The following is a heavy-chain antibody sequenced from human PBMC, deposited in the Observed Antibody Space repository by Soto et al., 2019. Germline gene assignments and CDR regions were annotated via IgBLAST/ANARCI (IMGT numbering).Heavy chain of an antibody. J-gene: IGHJ4*02. CDR2: INHSGST. Sequence: SETLSLTCAVYGGSFSGYYWSWIRQPPGKGLEWIGEINHSGSTNYTPSLKSRVTISVDTSKNQFSLKLSSVTAADTAVYYGARGSGTSSGWYYWGQGTLVTVSS. V-gene: IGHV4-34*01. CDR3: ARGSGTSSGWYY. CDR1: GGSFSGYY. D-gene: IGHD6-19*01.